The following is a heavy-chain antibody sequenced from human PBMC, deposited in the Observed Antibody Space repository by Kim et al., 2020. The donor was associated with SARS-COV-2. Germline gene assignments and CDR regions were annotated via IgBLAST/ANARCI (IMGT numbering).Heavy chain of an antibody. D-gene: IGHD6-19*01. V-gene: IGHV3-7*03. CDR2: IKQDGSEK. Sequence: GGSLRLSCAASGFTFSNYWMSWVRQAPGKGLEWVANIKQDGSEKSYVDSVKGRFTISRDNAKNSLYLQMNSLRAEDTAVYYCARARSSGWFNYYYGMDVWGQGTTVTVSS. CDR1: GFTFSNYW. J-gene: IGHJ6*02. CDR3: ARARSSGWFNYYYGMDV.